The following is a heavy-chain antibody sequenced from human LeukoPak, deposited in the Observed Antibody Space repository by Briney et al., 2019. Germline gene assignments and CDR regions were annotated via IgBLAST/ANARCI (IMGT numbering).Heavy chain of an antibody. V-gene: IGHV3-30*04. J-gene: IGHJ4*02. CDR1: GLTFSSYA. CDR3: GKGSDFDY. CDR2: ISYDGSNK. Sequence: GGSLRLSCAAFGLTFSSYAKHWVRQAPSKGLEWGADISYDGSNKYYADSVKGRFTISRDNSKNTLYLQKNSQRAEDTAVYFCGKGSDFDYWGQGTLVTVSS.